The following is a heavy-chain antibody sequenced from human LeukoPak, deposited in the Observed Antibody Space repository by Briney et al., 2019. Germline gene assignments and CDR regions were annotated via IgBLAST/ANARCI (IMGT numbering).Heavy chain of an antibody. CDR3: ARGNTYYDFWSGYLGFGYFDY. D-gene: IGHD3-3*01. V-gene: IGHV4-34*01. J-gene: IGHJ4*02. CDR1: GGSFSGYY. Sequence: ETLSLTCAVYGGSFSGYYWSWIRQPPGKGLEWIGEINHSGSTNYNPSLKSRVTISVDTSKNQFSLKLSSVTAADTAAYYCARGNTYYDFWSGYLGFGYFDYWGQGTLATVSS. CDR2: INHSGST.